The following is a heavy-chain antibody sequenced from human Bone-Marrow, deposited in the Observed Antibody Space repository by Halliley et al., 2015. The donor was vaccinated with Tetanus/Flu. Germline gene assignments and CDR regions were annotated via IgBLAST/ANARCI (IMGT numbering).Heavy chain of an antibody. D-gene: IGHD5-18*01. CDR3: AKDKGDGYTYGPDYYYGMDV. Sequence: LSLTCAASGFTFSNHAMSWVRQAPGKGLEWVSLITGSGGFKHFADSVKSRFTISRDNSKNTVLLQMDNLRVEDTAVYYCAKDKGDGYTYGPDYYYGMDVWGQGTTVIVSS. CDR2: ITGSGGFK. CDR1: GFTFSNHA. J-gene: IGHJ6*02. V-gene: IGHV3-23*01.